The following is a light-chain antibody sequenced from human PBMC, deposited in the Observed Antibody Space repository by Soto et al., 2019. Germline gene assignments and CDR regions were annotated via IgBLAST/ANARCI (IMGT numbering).Light chain of an antibody. CDR3: KKYGSSPLT. V-gene: IGKV3-20*01. Sequence: ELVMTQSPATLSPSPRERATHSCKASQSVSSNLAWYQQKPGQAPRLLVYGASTRATGIPARFTGSGSGTDFTLTISRLEPEEFAVYYCKKYGSSPLTVGGGNKV. CDR1: QSVSSN. CDR2: GAS. J-gene: IGKJ4*01.